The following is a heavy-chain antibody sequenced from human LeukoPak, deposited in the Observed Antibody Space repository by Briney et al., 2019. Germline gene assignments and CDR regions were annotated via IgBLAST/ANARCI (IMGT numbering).Heavy chain of an antibody. CDR2: IWYDGSNK. D-gene: IGHD2-2*01. V-gene: IGHV3-33*01. CDR3: ARGLSYCSSTSCYDYYYYYGMDV. J-gene: IGHJ6*02. CDR1: GFTFSSYG. Sequence: GGSLRLSCAASGFTFSSYGMHWVRQAPGKGLEWVSVIWYDGSNKYYADSVKGRFTISRDNSKNTLYLQMNSLRAEDTAVYYCARGLSYCSSTSCYDYYYYYGMDVWGQGTTVTVSS.